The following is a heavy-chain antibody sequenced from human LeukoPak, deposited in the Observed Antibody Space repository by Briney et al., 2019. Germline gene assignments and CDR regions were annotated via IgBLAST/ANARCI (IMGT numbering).Heavy chain of an antibody. D-gene: IGHD3-22*01. J-gene: IGHJ4*02. CDR3: ARDHYDSSGYYYPFDY. V-gene: IGHV3-30-3*01. Sequence: PGGSLRLSCAASGFTFSSYAMHWVRQAPGKGLEWVAVISYDGSNKYYADSVKGRFTISRDNSKNTLYLQMNSPRAEDTAVYYCARDHYDSSGYYYPFDYWGQGTLVTVSS. CDR1: GFTFSSYA. CDR2: ISYDGSNK.